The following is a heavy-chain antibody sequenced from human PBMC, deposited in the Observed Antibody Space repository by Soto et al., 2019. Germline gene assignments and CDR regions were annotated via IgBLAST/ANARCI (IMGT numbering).Heavy chain of an antibody. CDR2: IKSVPDGGTT. Sequence: GGSLRLSCAASGFTFGNAWMTWVRQAPGKGLEWVGRIKSVPDGGTTDYAAPVKDRITISRDDSKNMVYLRISSLKTEDTAVYYCGAIYFGSNGYYGGKDYWGQGTPVSVTS. V-gene: IGHV3-15*07. J-gene: IGHJ4*02. CDR1: GFTFGNAW. D-gene: IGHD3-22*01. CDR3: GAIYFGSNGYYGGKDY.